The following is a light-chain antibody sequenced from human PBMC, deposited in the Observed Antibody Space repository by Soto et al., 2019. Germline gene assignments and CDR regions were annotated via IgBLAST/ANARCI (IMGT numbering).Light chain of an antibody. CDR1: QSVSTD. V-gene: IGKV3-15*01. J-gene: IGKJ3*01. CDR2: GAS. Sequence: VMTQSPPTLSVSPGERATLSCRASQSVSTDLAWYQQKPGHAPRLLIYGASSRATDVPARFSGGGSGTEFTLTISSLHSEDVAIYYCQQYNDWPPLTFGPGTKVDIK. CDR3: QQYNDWPPLT.